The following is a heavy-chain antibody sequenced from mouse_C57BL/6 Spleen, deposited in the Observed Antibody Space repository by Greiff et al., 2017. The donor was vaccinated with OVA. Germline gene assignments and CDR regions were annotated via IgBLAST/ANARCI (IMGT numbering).Heavy chain of an antibody. D-gene: IGHD1-1*01. Sequence: DVMLVEPGGGLVKPGGSLKISCAASGFTFSDYGMHWVRQAPEKGLEWVAYISSGSSTIYYADTVKGRFTLSRDNAKNTLFLQMTSLRSEDTAMYYCVCGSSYEGYYCYWGQGTTLTVS. J-gene: IGHJ2*01. CDR2: ISSGSSTI. CDR1: GFTFSDYG. V-gene: IGHV5-17*01. CDR3: VCGSSYEGYYCY.